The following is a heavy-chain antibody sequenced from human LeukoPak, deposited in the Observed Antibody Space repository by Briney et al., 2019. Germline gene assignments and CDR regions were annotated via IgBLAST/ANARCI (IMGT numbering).Heavy chain of an antibody. V-gene: IGHV4-59*01. CDR3: ARDRSGWYFDAFDI. CDR2: IYYSGST. CDR1: GGSISSYY. Sequence: SETLSLTCTASGGSISSYYWSWIRQPPGKGLEWIGYIYYSGSTNYNPSLKSRVTISVDTSKNQFSLKLSSVTAADTAVYYCARDRSGWYFDAFDIWGQGTMVTVSS. J-gene: IGHJ3*02. D-gene: IGHD6-19*01.